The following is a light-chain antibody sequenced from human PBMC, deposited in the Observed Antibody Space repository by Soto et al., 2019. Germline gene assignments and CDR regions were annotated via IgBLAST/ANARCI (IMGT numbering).Light chain of an antibody. Sequence: EIVLTQSACTLSWSAGERATLSCRASQSVRSTYLAWYQQKHGLAPRLLIFGVSNRATGIPDRFSGSGYGTDFNLTISRLETEDFAVYYCQQYGAYPLTFGGGTKVDIK. CDR1: QSVRSTY. CDR2: GVS. CDR3: QQYGAYPLT. J-gene: IGKJ4*01. V-gene: IGKV3-20*01.